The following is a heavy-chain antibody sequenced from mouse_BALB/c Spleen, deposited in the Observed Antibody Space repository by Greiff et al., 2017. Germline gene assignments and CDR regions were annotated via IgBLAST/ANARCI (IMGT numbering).Heavy chain of an antibody. CDR2: IDPSDSYT. CDR1: GYTFTSYW. J-gene: IGHJ4*01. CDR3: ARGGVVEGYYAMDY. Sequence: QVQLQQPGAELAKPGASVKLSCKASGYTFTSYWMHWVKQRPGQGLEWIGEIDPSDSYTNYNQKFKGKATLTVDKSSSTAYMQLSSLTSEDSAVYYCARGGVVEGYYAMDYWGQGTSVTVSS. V-gene: IGHV1-69*02. D-gene: IGHD1-1*01.